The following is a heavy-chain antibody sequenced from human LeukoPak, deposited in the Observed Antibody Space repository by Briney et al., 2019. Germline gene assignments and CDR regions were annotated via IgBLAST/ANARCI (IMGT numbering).Heavy chain of an antibody. V-gene: IGHV4-39*07. J-gene: IGHJ4*02. CDR2: IYYSGST. CDR3: ARDSYYYDSSGYRGFDY. D-gene: IGHD3-22*01. Sequence: SETLSLTCTVSGGSISGSTYYWVWIRQPPGKGLEWIGSIYYSGSTYYNPSLKSRVTISVGTSKNQFSLKLSSVTAADTAVYYCARDSYYYDSSGYRGFDYWGQGTLVTVSS. CDR1: GGSISGSTYY.